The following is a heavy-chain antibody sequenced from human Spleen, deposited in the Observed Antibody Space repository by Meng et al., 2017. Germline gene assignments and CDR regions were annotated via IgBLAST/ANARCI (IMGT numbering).Heavy chain of an antibody. CDR2: INAVFGTT. J-gene: IGHJ4*02. CDR1: GYTFTSYY. Sequence: SVKVSCKASGYTFTSYYMHWVRQAPGQGLEWMGGINAVFGTTNYAQKFHNRVTITSDESTSTVYMELTRLTSEDTAVYFCARKAGNCISTTCYSLDYWDQGTLVTVSS. CDR3: ARKAGNCISTTCYSLDY. D-gene: IGHD2-2*01. V-gene: IGHV1-69*13.